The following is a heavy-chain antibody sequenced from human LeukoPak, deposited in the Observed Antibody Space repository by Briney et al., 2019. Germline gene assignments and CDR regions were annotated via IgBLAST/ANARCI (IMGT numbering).Heavy chain of an antibody. CDR1: GFALSDYS. CDR2: ISSSSGRI. CDR3: ARDEGKSSSSDY. V-gene: IGHV3-48*04. D-gene: IGHD6-6*01. Sequence: GGSLRLSCAASGFALSDYSMNWVRQAPGKVLEWVSFISSSSGRIHYADSVKGRFTISRDNAKNSLYLQLNSLRVEDTAVYYCARDEGKSSSSDYWGQGTLVTVSS. J-gene: IGHJ4*02.